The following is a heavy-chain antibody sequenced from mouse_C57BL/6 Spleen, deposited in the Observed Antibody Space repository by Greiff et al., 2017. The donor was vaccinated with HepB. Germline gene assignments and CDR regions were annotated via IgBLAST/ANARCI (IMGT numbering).Heavy chain of an antibody. Sequence: VQLVESGAELARPGASVKMSCKASGYTFTSYTMHWVKQRPGQGLEWIGYINPSSGYTKYNQKFKDKATLTADKSSSTAYMQLSSLTSEDSAVYYCARSESYYAMDYWGQGTSVTVSS. CDR2: INPSSGYT. CDR1: GYTFTSYT. V-gene: IGHV1-4*01. J-gene: IGHJ4*01. CDR3: ARSESYYAMDY.